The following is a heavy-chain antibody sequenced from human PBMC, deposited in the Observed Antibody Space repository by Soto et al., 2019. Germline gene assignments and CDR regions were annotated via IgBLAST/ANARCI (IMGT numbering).Heavy chain of an antibody. CDR2: IYYSGST. V-gene: IGHV4-30-4*01. D-gene: IGHD2-2*02. Sequence: PSETLSLTCTVSGGSISSGDYYWSWIRQPPGKGLEWIGYIYYSGSTYYNPSLKSRVTISVDTSKNQFSLKLSSVTAADTAVYYCAVVTDAIGYFPFFDPWGQGTLVTVS. CDR3: AVVTDAIGYFPFFDP. J-gene: IGHJ5*02. CDR1: GGSISSGDYY.